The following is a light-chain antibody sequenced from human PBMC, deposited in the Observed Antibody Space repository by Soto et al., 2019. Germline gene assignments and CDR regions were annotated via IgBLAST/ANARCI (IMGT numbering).Light chain of an antibody. CDR2: KAS. Sequence: DIQMTQSPSTLSASVGDRVTITCRVSQSISSWLAWYQQKPGKAPNLLIYKASSLESGVPSRFSGSGSGTEFTLTISSLQPDDFATYYCQQYNSYRTFGQGTKVEIK. V-gene: IGKV1-5*03. J-gene: IGKJ1*01. CDR1: QSISSW. CDR3: QQYNSYRT.